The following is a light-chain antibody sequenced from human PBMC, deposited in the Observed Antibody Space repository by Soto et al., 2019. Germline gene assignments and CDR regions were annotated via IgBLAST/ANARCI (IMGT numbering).Light chain of an antibody. CDR1: QSISSW. V-gene: IGKV1-5*01. J-gene: IGKJ1*01. CDR3: QQYNSYSPT. CDR2: DAS. Sequence: DIQMTQSPSTLPASVVDRVTITFRASQSISSWLAWYQQKPGKAPKLLIYDASSLESGVPSRFSGSGSGTEFTLTISSLQPDDFATYYCQQYNSYSPTFGQGTKVDIK.